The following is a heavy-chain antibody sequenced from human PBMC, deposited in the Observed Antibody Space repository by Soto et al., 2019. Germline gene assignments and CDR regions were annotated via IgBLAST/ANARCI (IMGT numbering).Heavy chain of an antibody. D-gene: IGHD1-20*01. CDR1: GDTFTSYG. J-gene: IGHJ5*02. V-gene: IGHV1-18*04. Sequence: QVQLVQSGAEVKKPGSSVKVSCKASGDTFTSYGISWVRQAPGQGLEWMGWISAYNGNTNYAQKIQGRVTMTTDTYTGTAYMGLRSPRADYTAVCYCASRVNCCFDHWGQGTLVTVSS. CDR2: ISAYNGNT. CDR3: ASRVNCCFDH.